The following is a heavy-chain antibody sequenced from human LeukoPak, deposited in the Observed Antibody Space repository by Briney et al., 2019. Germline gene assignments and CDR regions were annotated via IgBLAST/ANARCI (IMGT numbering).Heavy chain of an antibody. D-gene: IGHD2-2*01. CDR3: ARPRGCGSARCNNFDY. CDR1: GFIFSDFS. CDR2: MSEDGNEI. V-gene: IGHV3-7*01. Sequence: GGSLRLSCTVSGFIFSDFSMSWVRQAPGKGLEWVAKMSEDGNEIFYVDSVKGRFTISRDSTKKSLYLQLNSLRPEDSAVYYCARPRGCGSARCNNFDYWGQGTLVTVSS. J-gene: IGHJ4*02.